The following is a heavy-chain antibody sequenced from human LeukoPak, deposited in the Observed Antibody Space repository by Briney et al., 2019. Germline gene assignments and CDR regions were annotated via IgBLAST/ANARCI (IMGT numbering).Heavy chain of an antibody. CDR3: ARDRHGYSYAMYYFDY. D-gene: IGHD5-18*01. CDR2: INPNSGDT. CDR1: GYTFTGYY. Sequence: GASVKVSCKASGYTFTGYYMHWVRQAPGQGLEWMGWINPNSGDTNYAQKFQGWVTMTRDTSISTAYMELSRLRSDDTAVYYCARDRHGYSYAMYYFDYWGQGTLVTVSS. J-gene: IGHJ4*02. V-gene: IGHV1-2*04.